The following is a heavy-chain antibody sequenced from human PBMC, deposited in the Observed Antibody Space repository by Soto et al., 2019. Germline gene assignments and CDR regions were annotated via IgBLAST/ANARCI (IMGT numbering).Heavy chain of an antibody. CDR2: ISGSGDNS. D-gene: IGHD6-19*01. Sequence: EVQLLESGGGLVQPGGSLRLSCAASGFTFSNYAISWVRQAPGKGLEWVSIISGSGDNSYYADSVKGRFTISRDNSRNTLYLQLNSLRADDSAKYYCAKEGTSGLYYFDYWGPGTLVTVSS. V-gene: IGHV3-23*01. J-gene: IGHJ4*02. CDR1: GFTFSNYA. CDR3: AKEGTSGLYYFDY.